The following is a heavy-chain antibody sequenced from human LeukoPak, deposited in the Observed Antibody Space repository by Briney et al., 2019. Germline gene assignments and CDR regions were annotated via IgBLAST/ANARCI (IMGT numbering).Heavy chain of an antibody. CDR1: GFTLSDYY. J-gene: IGHJ2*01. CDR2: IGSSPSYT. D-gene: IGHD7-27*01. CDR3: ARGPQSLGWYFDL. Sequence: GGSLRLSCAAPGFTLSDYYMSWIRQTPGKGLEWVSYIGSSPSYTSYADSEKGRFTISRDNAKNSLYLQMNSLRAEDTAVYYCARGPQSLGWYFDLWGRGTLVTVSS. V-gene: IGHV3-11*05.